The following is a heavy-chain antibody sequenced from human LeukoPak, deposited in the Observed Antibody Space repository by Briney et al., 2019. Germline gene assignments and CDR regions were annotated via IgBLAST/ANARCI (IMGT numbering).Heavy chain of an antibody. CDR2: VSNIETT. Sequence: SETLSPTCTVSGDSISSYYWSWLRQPPGKRLEWIGYVSNIETTNYNPSLKSRVTISVDTSKNQFSLRLNSVTAADTAVYYCARPPHYYDTSGYSVWGQGTLVTVSS. J-gene: IGHJ4*02. D-gene: IGHD3-22*01. CDR1: GDSISSYY. V-gene: IGHV4-59*01. CDR3: ARPPHYYDTSGYSV.